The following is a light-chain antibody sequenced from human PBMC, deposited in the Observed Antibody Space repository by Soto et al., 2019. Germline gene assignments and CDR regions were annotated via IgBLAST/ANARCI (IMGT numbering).Light chain of an antibody. Sequence: SYELTQPPSVSVAPGQTARITWGGNNIGSKSVNWYQHKPGQAPVQVVYSDRDRASGIPARFSGSNSGNSATLTISRVEGGDEADYYCQVWDSTSAHPYVFGTGTKVPS. CDR1: NIGSKS. CDR3: QVWDSTSAHPYV. V-gene: IGLV3-21*02. J-gene: IGLJ1*01. CDR2: SDR.